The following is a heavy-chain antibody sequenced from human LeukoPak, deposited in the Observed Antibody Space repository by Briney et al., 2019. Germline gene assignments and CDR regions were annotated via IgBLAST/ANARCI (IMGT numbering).Heavy chain of an antibody. CDR1: GFTFSSYA. Sequence: GGSLRLSCAASGFTFSSYAMHWVRQAPGKGLEYVSAITSNGGSTYYANSVKGRFTISRDNSKNTLYLQMGSLRAEDMAVYYCASLSPYAFDIWGQGTMVTVSS. CDR3: ASLSPYAFDI. J-gene: IGHJ3*02. CDR2: ITSNGGST. V-gene: IGHV3-64*01.